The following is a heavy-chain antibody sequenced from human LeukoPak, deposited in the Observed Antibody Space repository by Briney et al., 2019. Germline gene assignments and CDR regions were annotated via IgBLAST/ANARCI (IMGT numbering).Heavy chain of an antibody. CDR1: GFTFSSYG. Sequence: GGSLRLSCAASGFTFSSYGMRWVRQAPGKGLEWVAVIWYDGSNKYYADSVKGRFTISRDNSKNTLYLQMNSLRAEDTAVYYCARVLASSSPYYYYYYYMDVWGKGTTVTVSS. CDR3: ARVLASSSPYYYYYYYMDV. J-gene: IGHJ6*03. V-gene: IGHV3-33*01. CDR2: IWYDGSNK. D-gene: IGHD6-6*01.